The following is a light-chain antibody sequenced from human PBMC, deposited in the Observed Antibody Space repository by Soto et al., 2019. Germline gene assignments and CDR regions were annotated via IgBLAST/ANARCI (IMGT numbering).Light chain of an antibody. CDR3: AAWDDSVTGRYV. CDR1: SSNIGSNS. V-gene: IGLV1-44*01. CDR2: FND. Sequence: QAVVTQPPSASGTPGQRVTISCSGSSSNIGSNSVNWYQQFPGTAPKLLIYFNDQRPSGVPDRFSGSKSGTSASLAITGLQSEDEADYYCAAWDDSVTGRYVFGTGTKLTVL. J-gene: IGLJ1*01.